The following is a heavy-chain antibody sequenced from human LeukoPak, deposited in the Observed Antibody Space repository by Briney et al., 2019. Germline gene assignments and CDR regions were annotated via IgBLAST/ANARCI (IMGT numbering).Heavy chain of an antibody. CDR2: INTNTGSP. J-gene: IGHJ6*03. V-gene: IGHV7-4-1*02. Sequence: GASVKVSCKASGYTFTNYAVIWVRQAPGQGLEWMGWINTNTGSPTYAQAFAGRFVFSLDTSVSTAYLQITSLKAEDTAVYYCARVISYSSGWRGRDGYYYYMDVWGKGTTVTLSS. CDR3: ARVISYSSGWRGRDGYYYYMDV. CDR1: GYTFTNYA. D-gene: IGHD6-19*01.